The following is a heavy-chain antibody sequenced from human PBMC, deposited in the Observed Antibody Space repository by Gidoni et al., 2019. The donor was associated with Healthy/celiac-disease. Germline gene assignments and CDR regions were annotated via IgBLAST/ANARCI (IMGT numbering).Heavy chain of an antibody. CDR3: ARHGSYYGLAY. D-gene: IGHD1-26*01. Sequence: EVQLVQSGEEAKQPGESRQISGKGSGYSSTSYWLGWVRPMPGKGLELMGINYPGDSDTRYSPSFQGPVTISADKSISTAYLQWSSLKASDIALYYCARHGSYYGLAYWGQGTLVTFSS. V-gene: IGHV5-51*01. CDR1: GYSSTSYW. CDR2: NYPGDSDT. J-gene: IGHJ4*02.